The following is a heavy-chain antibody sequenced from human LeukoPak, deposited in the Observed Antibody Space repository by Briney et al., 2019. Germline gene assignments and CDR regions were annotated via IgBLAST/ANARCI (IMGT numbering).Heavy chain of an antibody. Sequence: ASVKVSCKASGYTFTNYYIHWVRQAPGQGLEWMGIINPSGGSTTYAQRFQGRVTTTRDTSTSTVYVELSSLRSDDTAVYFCARFYGSGNSFDYWGQGTLVTVSS. CDR1: GYTFTNYY. D-gene: IGHD3-10*01. CDR2: INPSGGST. CDR3: ARFYGSGNSFDY. V-gene: IGHV1-46*01. J-gene: IGHJ4*02.